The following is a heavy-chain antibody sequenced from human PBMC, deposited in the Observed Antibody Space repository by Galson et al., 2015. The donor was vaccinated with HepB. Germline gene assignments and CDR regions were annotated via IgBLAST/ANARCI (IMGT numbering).Heavy chain of an antibody. Sequence: QSGAEVKKPGESLKISCKGSGYSFTSYWIGWVRQMPGKGLEWMGIIYPGDSDTRYSPSFQGQVTISADKSISTAYLQWSSLKASDTAMYYCARQTYYYDSSGYYSAEYFQHWGQGTLVTVSS. CDR1: GYSFTSYW. J-gene: IGHJ1*01. V-gene: IGHV5-51*01. CDR2: IYPGDSDT. CDR3: ARQTYYYDSSGYYSAEYFQH. D-gene: IGHD3-22*01.